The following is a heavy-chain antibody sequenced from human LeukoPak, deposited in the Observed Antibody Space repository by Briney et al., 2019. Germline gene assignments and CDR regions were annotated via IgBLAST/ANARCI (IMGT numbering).Heavy chain of an antibody. V-gene: IGHV3-30*04. CDR2: ISYDGSNK. Sequence: GGSLRLSCAASGFTFSSYAMHWVRQAPGKGLEWVAVISYDGSNKYYADSVKGRFTISRDNSKNTLYLQMNRLRAEDTAVYYCARGYRRDGYNPPFDYWGQGTLSPSPQ. J-gene: IGHJ4*02. CDR3: ARGYRRDGYNPPFDY. D-gene: IGHD5-24*01. CDR1: GFTFSSYA.